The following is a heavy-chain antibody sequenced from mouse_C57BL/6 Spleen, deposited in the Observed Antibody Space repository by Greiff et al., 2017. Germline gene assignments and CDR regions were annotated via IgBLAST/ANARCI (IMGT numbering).Heavy chain of an antibody. V-gene: IGHV1-15*01. CDR1: GYTFTDYE. CDR2: IDPETGGT. Sequence: VQLQQSGAELVRPGASVTLSCKASGYTFTDYEMHWVKQTPVHGLEWIGAIDPETGGTAYNQKFKGKAILTADKSSSTAYMELRSLTSEDSAVYYCTRSYYGSRPYAMDYWGQGTSVTVSS. J-gene: IGHJ4*01. D-gene: IGHD1-1*01. CDR3: TRSYYGSRPYAMDY.